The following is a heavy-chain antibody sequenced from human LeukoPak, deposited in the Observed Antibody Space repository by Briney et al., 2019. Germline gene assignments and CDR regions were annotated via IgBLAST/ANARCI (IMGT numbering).Heavy chain of an antibody. J-gene: IGHJ6*02. D-gene: IGHD5-12*01. CDR2: IYYSGIT. CDR3: ARHQRGYSGYAIYYYYGMDV. Sequence: SETLSLTCTVSGGSISSSSYYGGWVRQPPGEGLGWVGSIYYSGITYYNPSPKTRATISVDTSKTQYSLKLSSVTAADTAVYYCARHQRGYSGYAIYYYYGMDVWGQGTTVTVSS. V-gene: IGHV4-39*01. CDR1: GGSISSSSYY.